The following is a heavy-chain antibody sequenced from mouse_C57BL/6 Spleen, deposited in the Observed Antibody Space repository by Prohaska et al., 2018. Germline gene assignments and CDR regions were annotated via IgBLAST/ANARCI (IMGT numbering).Heavy chain of an antibody. J-gene: IGHJ1*03. CDR3: ARDPTTVVGNSYWYFDV. CDR2: INPNNGGT. V-gene: IGHV1-26*01. CDR1: GYTFTDYY. Sequence: EVQLQQSGPELVKPGASVKISCKASGYTFTDYYMNWVKQSHGKSLEWIGDINPNNGGTSYNQKFKGKATVTVDKSSSTAYMELRSLTSEDSAVYYCARDPTTVVGNSYWYFDVWGTGTTVTVSS. D-gene: IGHD1-1*01.